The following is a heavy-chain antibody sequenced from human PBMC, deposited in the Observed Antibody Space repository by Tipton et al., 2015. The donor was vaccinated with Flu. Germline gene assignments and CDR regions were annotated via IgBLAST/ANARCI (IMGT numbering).Heavy chain of an antibody. V-gene: IGHV5-51*03. CDR1: GYTFSNYW. J-gene: IGHJ4*02. D-gene: IGHD3-22*01. Sequence: VQLVQSGAEVKKPGESLKISCKGSGYTFSNYWIGWVRQMPGKGLEWMGIIYPGDSDAKYSPSLRGQVTMSADKSINTTFLQWNSLKASDTAMYYCGRLLMSSGLSHWGQGSLVTVSS. CDR2: IYPGDSDA. CDR3: GRLLMSSGLSH.